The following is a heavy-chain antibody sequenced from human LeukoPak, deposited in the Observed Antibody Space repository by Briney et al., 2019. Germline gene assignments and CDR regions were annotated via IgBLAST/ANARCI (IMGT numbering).Heavy chain of an antibody. CDR2: ISQDGSEK. CDR1: AFIFSYYG. J-gene: IGHJ5*02. CDR3: AREGGSGWYSGWFDP. Sequence: GGSLRLSCAPSAFIFSYYGMSWVRQAPGKGLEWVANISQDGSEKRYVDSAKGRFTISRDNAENLLYLQMNNLRAEDTAVYYCAREGGSGWYSGWFDPWGQGTLVTVSS. V-gene: IGHV3-7*03. D-gene: IGHD6-19*01.